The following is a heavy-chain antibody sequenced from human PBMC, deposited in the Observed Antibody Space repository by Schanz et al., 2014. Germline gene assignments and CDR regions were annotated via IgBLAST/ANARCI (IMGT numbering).Heavy chain of an antibody. CDR2: INAGTGNT. D-gene: IGHD6-13*01. J-gene: IGHJ4*02. CDR3: ARSGSSNWYFFDY. CDR1: GYTFTSYS. Sequence: QVQLVQSGAEVKKPGASVKASCKASGYTFTSYSIHWVRQAPGQRLEWMGWINAGTGNTEYSQKFQGRVTITRDTLASTAYMEVSSLRSEDTAVYYCARSGSSNWYFFDYWGQGTLVTVSS. V-gene: IGHV1-3*01.